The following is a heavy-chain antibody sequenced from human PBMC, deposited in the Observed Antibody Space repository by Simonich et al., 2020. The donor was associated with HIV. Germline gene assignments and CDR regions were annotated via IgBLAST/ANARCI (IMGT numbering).Heavy chain of an antibody. Sequence: QVQLQQWGAGLLKPSETLSLTCAVYGRSFINYYWSWIRQPPGKGLGWIGEVNHSGSTRYNPSLKSRVTISVDTSKNQFSLKLSSVTAADTAVYYCARHMCSVISCSEGHNWFDPWGQGTLVTVSS. D-gene: IGHD2-2*01. CDR1: GRSFINYY. CDR2: VNHSGST. V-gene: IGHV4-34*01. CDR3: ARHMCSVISCSEGHNWFDP. J-gene: IGHJ5*02.